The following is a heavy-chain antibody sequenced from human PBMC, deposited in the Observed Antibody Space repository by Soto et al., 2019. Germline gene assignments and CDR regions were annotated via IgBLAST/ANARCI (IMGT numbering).Heavy chain of an antibody. CDR3: AMRAVFGLLDC. V-gene: IGHV4-61*01. Sequence: PSETLSHTCTVSGGSVRSDNYYWIWIRQPPGKGLEYIGYIAYSGSTNYNPSLKSRVTISVDTSKNQFSLKVASMTAADTAVYFCAMRAVFGLLDCWAQRTLVTGSS. CDR2: IAYSGST. D-gene: IGHD3-10*01. J-gene: IGHJ4*02. CDR1: GGSVRSDNYY.